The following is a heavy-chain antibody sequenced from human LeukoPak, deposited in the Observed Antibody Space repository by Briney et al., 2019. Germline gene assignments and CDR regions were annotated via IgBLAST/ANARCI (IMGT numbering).Heavy chain of an antibody. CDR1: GFTFSSYE. CDR3: ARILVATGGMDV. D-gene: IGHD5-12*01. V-gene: IGHV3-48*03. CDR2: ISSSGSTI. Sequence: GGSLRLSCAASGFTFSSYEMNWVRQAPGKGLEWVSYISSSGSTIYYADSVKGRFTISRDNAKNSLYPQMNSLRAEDTAVYYCARILVATGGMDVWGKGTTVTVSS. J-gene: IGHJ6*04.